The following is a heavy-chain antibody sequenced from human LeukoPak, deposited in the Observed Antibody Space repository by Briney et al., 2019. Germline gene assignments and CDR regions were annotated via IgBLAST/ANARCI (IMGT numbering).Heavy chain of an antibody. Sequence: ASVKVSCKASGYTFTGYYMHWVRQAPGQGLEWMGWINPNSGGTNYAQKFQGRATMTRDTSISTAYMELSRLRSDDTAVYYCARDRWYSSGWYEGAFDIWGQGTMVTVSS. CDR2: INPNSGGT. CDR1: GYTFTGYY. CDR3: ARDRWYSSGWYEGAFDI. J-gene: IGHJ3*02. V-gene: IGHV1-2*02. D-gene: IGHD6-19*01.